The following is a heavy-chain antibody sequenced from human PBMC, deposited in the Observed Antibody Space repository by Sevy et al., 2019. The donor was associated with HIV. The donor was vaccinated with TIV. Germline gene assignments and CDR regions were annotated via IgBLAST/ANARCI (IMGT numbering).Heavy chain of an antibody. V-gene: IGHV4-59*01. Sequence: SETLSLTCTVSGGSISSYYWSWIRQPPVKGLEWIGYIYYSGSTNYNPSLKSRVTISVDTSKNQFSLKLSSVTAADTAVYYCARAYLPLNLFDPWGQGTLVTVSS. J-gene: IGHJ5*02. CDR1: GGSISSYY. CDR3: ARAYLPLNLFDP. CDR2: IYYSGST.